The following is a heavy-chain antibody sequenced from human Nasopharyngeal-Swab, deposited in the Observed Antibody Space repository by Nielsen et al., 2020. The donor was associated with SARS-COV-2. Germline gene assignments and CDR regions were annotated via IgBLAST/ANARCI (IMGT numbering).Heavy chain of an antibody. J-gene: IGHJ5*02. D-gene: IGHD3-9*01. Sequence: GGSLRLSCAASGFNFNNYAMSWVRQAPGKGPEWVSGISVSGGRTYYADSVTGRFTISRDNSKNMLVLQMNSLRAEDTAVYYCARWDSLTAPPWGQGTLVTVSS. CDR1: GFNFNNYA. CDR2: ISVSGGRT. CDR3: ARWDSLTAPP. V-gene: IGHV3-23*01.